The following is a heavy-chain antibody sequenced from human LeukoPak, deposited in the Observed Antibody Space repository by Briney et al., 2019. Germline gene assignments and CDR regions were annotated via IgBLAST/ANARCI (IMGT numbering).Heavy chain of an antibody. Sequence: SETLSLTCTVSGGSISSSSYYWGWIRQPPGKGLEWIGSIYYSGSTYYNPSLKSRVTISVDTSKHQFSLKLSSVTAADTAVYYCASSYDYVWGSSDYWGQGTLVTVSS. J-gene: IGHJ4*02. CDR2: IYYSGST. D-gene: IGHD3-16*01. V-gene: IGHV4-39*01. CDR1: GGSISSSSYY. CDR3: ASSYDYVWGSSDY.